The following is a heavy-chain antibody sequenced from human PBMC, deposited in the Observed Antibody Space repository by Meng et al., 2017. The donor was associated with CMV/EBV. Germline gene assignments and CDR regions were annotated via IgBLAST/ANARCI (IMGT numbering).Heavy chain of an antibody. CDR2: IIPICGEA. J-gene: IGHJ6*02. CDR1: GCTFSSYA. D-gene: IGHD1-26*01. Sequence: SVQVSCKASGCTFSSYALRWVRQAPGQGLEWMGGIIPICGEANYAQKFQGRVTITTDESPSTAYMELSSLRSEDTAVYYCARDRRGSHSYYYGMDVWGQGTTVTVSS. CDR3: ARDRRGSHSYYYGMDV. V-gene: IGHV1-69*05.